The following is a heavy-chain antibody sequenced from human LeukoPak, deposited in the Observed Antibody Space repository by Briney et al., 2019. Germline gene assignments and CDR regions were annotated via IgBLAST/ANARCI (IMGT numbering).Heavy chain of an antibody. CDR3: AGYSSGWFGAFHI. CDR1: GFTFSDYY. J-gene: IGHJ3*02. D-gene: IGHD6-19*01. Sequence: GGSLRLSCAASGFTFSDYYMNWIRQAPGKGLEWISYISSSGGTIYYADSVKGRFTISRDNAKNSLYLQINSLRAEDTAVYYCAGYSSGWFGAFHIWGQGTMVTVSS. CDR2: ISSSGGTI. V-gene: IGHV3-11*04.